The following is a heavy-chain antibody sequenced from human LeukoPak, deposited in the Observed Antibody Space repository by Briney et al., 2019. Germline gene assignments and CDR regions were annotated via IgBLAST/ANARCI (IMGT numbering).Heavy chain of an antibody. CDR3: AELGITMIGGV. Sequence: PGGSLRLSCAASGLNFSSYMNCVRQAPGNLLECVSYISSSGSTIYYADSVKGRFTISRDNAKNSLYLQMNSLRAEDTAVYYCAELGITMIGGVWGKGTTVTISS. CDR2: ISSSGSTI. D-gene: IGHD3-10*02. V-gene: IGHV3-48*03. J-gene: IGHJ6*04. CDR1: GLNFSSY.